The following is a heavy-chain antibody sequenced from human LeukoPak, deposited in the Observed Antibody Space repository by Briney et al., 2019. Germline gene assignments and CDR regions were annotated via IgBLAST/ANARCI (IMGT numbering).Heavy chain of an antibody. CDR3: ARDSSMYYYGSGSSP. Sequence: ASVKVSCKASGYTFTGYYMHWVRQAPGQGLEWMGRINPNSSGTNYAQKLQGRVTMTRDTSISTAYMELSRLRSDDTAVYYCARDSSMYYYGSGSSPGGQGTLVTVSS. J-gene: IGHJ5*02. D-gene: IGHD3-10*01. CDR2: INPNSSGT. CDR1: GYTFTGYY. V-gene: IGHV1-2*06.